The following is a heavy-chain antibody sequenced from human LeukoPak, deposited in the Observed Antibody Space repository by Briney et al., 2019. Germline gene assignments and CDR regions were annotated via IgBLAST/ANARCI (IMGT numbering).Heavy chain of an antibody. D-gene: IGHD3-10*01. V-gene: IGHV3-53*01. Sequence: PGGSLRLSCAASGFAVSSSYMSWVRQAPGRGLEWVSVIHSDGSTYYADSVKGRFTISRDNSKNTLYLKMNSLRAEDTAMYYCARDPHGYGSAWGQGTLVTVSS. J-gene: IGHJ1*01. CDR1: GFAVSSSY. CDR3: ARDPHGYGSA. CDR2: IHSDGST.